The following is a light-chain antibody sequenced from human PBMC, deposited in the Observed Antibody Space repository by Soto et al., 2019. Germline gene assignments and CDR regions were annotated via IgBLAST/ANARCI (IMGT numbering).Light chain of an antibody. CDR1: KSISNW. V-gene: IGKV1-5*01. CDR2: AAS. Sequence: DIQMHQAPSTLSASVGDRVTITCRASKSISNWLAWYQQKPGKAPNLLIYAASSLQSGVPSRCSGSGSGTEFTLTITILQSDDFSTYYCQQYDIHSPFGQGTKLEIK. J-gene: IGKJ2*01. CDR3: QQYDIHSP.